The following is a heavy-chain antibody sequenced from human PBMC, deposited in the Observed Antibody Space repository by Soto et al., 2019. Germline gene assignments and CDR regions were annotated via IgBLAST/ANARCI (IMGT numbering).Heavy chain of an antibody. Sequence: QEQLLESGGGVVQPGRSLRLSCAASRFTFSIYAFHWVRQAPGEGLERVAVIAFDGSDKYYADSVKGRFTISTGNTKNTLYLQQNSRIAADTAVDYYARGAGRVTTSDGLDVWCQGTTVTVSS. V-gene: IGHV3-30-3*01. CDR3: ARGAGRVTTSDGLDV. D-gene: IGHD2-21*02. CDR2: IAFDGSDK. J-gene: IGHJ6*02. CDR1: RFTFSIYA.